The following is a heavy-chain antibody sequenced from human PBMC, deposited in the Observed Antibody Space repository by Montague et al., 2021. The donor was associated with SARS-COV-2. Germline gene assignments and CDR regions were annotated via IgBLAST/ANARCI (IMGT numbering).Heavy chain of an antibody. CDR2: IYYSGTT. CDR1: SGSIISSGYY. J-gene: IGHJ4*02. V-gene: IGHV4-39*02. Sequence: SETLSLTCSVSSGSIISSGYYWGWIRQPPGKELEWIGNIYYSGTTYYNLSLQSRGTISADTSKNHLSLRLSSANAADTAVYFCARGMIRGVTTPFDYWGQGSQVTVSS. CDR3: ARGMIRGVTTPFDY. D-gene: IGHD3-10*01.